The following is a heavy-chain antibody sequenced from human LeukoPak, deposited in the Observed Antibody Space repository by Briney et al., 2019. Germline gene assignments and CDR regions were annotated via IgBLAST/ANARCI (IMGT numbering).Heavy chain of an antibody. CDR1: GYTFTGYY. Sequence: ASVKVSCKASGYTFTGYYMHWVRQAPGQGLEWMGWINPNSGGTNYAQKFQGRVTMTRDTSLSTAYMELSRLRSDDTAVYYCAYFWSGYYPLGGWFDPWGQGTLVTVSS. CDR3: AYFWSGYYPLGGWFDP. V-gene: IGHV1-2*02. J-gene: IGHJ5*02. D-gene: IGHD3-3*01. CDR2: INPNSGGT.